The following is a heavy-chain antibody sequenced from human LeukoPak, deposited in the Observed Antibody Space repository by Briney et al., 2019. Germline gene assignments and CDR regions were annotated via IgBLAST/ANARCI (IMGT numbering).Heavy chain of an antibody. CDR2: IYHSGST. D-gene: IGHD2-2*01. CDR1: GGSISSSNW. CDR3: ARDQGPTWPQLPRGD. J-gene: IGHJ4*02. V-gene: IGHV4-4*02. Sequence: SGTLSLTCAGSGGSISSSNWWSWVRQPPGKGLEWIGEIYHSGSTNYNPSLKSRVTISVDTSKNQFSLKLSSVTAADTAVYYCARDQGPTWPQLPRGDWGQGTLVTVSS.